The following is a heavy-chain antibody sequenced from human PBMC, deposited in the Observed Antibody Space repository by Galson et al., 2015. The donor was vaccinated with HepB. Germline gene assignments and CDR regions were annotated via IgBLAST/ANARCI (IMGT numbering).Heavy chain of an antibody. CDR2: IKSKTDGGTT. CDR1: GFTFSNAW. CDR3: TTGTEGVLRYFDWLFQGFDY. D-gene: IGHD3-9*01. J-gene: IGHJ4*02. V-gene: IGHV3-15*07. Sequence: SLRLSCAASGFTFSNAWMNWVRQAPGKGLEWVGRIKSKTDGGTTDYAAPVKGRFTISRDDSKNTLYLQMNSLKTEDTAVYYCTTGTEGVLRYFDWLFQGFDYWGQGTLVTVSS.